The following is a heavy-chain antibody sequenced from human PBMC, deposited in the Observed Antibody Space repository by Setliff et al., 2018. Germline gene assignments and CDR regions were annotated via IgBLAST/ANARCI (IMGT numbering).Heavy chain of an antibody. Sequence: GGSLRLSCAASGFIFDNHWMHWVRQAPGKGLVWVARVKRDGTITYADSVRGRFTISRDDAENTVSLQMNNLRVEDTAVYYCTRGTMRFKLATFDIWGQGTMVTVSS. D-gene: IGHD5-12*01. CDR3: TRGTMRFKLATFDI. J-gene: IGHJ3*02. CDR2: VKRDGTI. V-gene: IGHV3-74*03. CDR1: GFIFDNHW.